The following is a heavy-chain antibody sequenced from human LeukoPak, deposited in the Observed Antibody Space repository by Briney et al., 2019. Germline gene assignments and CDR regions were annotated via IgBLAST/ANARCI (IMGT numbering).Heavy chain of an antibody. CDR1: GGSFSGYY. D-gene: IGHD1-26*01. CDR3: ARGRWSGSYPGYFQH. Sequence: SETLSLTCAVYGGSFSGYYWSWIRQPPGKGLEWIGEINHSGSTNYNPSLKSRVTISVDTSKNQFSLKLSSVTAADTAVYYCARGRWSGSYPGYFQHWSQGTLVTVSS. V-gene: IGHV4-34*01. CDR2: INHSGST. J-gene: IGHJ1*01.